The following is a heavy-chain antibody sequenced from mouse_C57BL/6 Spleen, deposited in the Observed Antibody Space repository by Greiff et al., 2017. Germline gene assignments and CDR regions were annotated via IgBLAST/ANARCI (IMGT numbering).Heavy chain of an antibody. Sequence: QVQLQQPGAELVMPGASVKLSCKASGYTFTSYWMHWVKQRPGQGLEWIGEIAPSASYTNYNQKFKGKSTLTVDKSSSTAYMQLSSLTSEDSAVXYCARRDYSGSSWFAYWGQGTLVTVSA. CDR1: GYTFTSYW. J-gene: IGHJ3*01. CDR3: ARRDYSGSSWFAY. V-gene: IGHV1-69*01. D-gene: IGHD1-1*01. CDR2: IAPSASYT.